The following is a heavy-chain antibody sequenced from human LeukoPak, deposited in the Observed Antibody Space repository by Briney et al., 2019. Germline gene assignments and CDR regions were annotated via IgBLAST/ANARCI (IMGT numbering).Heavy chain of an antibody. CDR1: GGSISSGDYF. CDR2: ISYSGST. D-gene: IGHD3-10*01. Sequence: SETLSLTCTVSGGSISSGDYFWSWIRQPPGRGLEWIGYISYSGSTYYNPSLKSRITISVDTSKNQFSLKLSSVTAADTAVYYCARLMVRGSFDYWGQGTLVTVSS. J-gene: IGHJ4*02. V-gene: IGHV4-30-4*08. CDR3: ARLMVRGSFDY.